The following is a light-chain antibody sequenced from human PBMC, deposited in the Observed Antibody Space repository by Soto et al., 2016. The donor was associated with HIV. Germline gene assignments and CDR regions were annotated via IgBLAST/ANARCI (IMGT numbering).Light chain of an antibody. CDR2: DDR. CDR1: NIESKS. CDR3: QLWDSLSDQYV. V-gene: IGLV3-21*02. Sequence: SYELTQPLSVSVAPEEAASITCGGDNIESKSVHWYQQKSGQAPLLVVFDDRDRPSGIPDRFSGFNSGNTATLTITRVEVADEANYYCQLWDSLSDQYVFGSGTKVSVL. J-gene: IGLJ1*01.